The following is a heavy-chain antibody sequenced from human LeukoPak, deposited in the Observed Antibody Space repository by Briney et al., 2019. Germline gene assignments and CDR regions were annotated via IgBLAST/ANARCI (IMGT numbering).Heavy chain of an antibody. CDR2: INWNGGTT. CDR1: GFTFSNAW. D-gene: IGHD3-22*01. J-gene: IGHJ4*02. V-gene: IGHV3-20*04. CDR3: ARYYDSSGGPFDY. Sequence: PGGSLRLSCAASGFTFSNAWMSWVRQAPGKGLEWVSGINWNGGTTNYADSVRGRFTISRDNAKKSLFLQMNSLRAEDTAFYYCARYYDSSGGPFDYWGQGTLVTVSS.